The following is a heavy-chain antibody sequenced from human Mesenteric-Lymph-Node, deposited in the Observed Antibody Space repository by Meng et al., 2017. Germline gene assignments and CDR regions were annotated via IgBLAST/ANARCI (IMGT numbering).Heavy chain of an antibody. CDR1: GFTFTNFW. V-gene: IGHV3-7*01. J-gene: IGHJ3*02. D-gene: IGHD4-11*01. CDR3: ARTSVTDFDI. CDR2: IKFDGSAQ. Sequence: GGSLRLSCAASGFTFTNFWMNWVRQAPGKGLEWVASIKFDGSAQFYVDSVKGRFTISRDNAKNSLYLQMNSLRAEDTAVYYCARTSVTDFDIWGQGTMVTVSS.